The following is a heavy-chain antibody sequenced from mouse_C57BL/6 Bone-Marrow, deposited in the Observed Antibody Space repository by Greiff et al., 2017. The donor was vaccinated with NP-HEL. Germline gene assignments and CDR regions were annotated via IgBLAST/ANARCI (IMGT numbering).Heavy chain of an antibody. CDR2: ISSGGSYT. CDR1: GFTFSSYG. J-gene: IGHJ3*01. Sequence: EVQRVESGGDLVKPGGSLKLSCAASGFTFSSYGMSWVRQTPDKRLEWVATISSGGSYTYYPDSVKGRFTISRDNAKNTLYLQMSSLKSEDTAMYYCASRYDYSWFAYWGQGTLVTVSA. V-gene: IGHV5-6*01. D-gene: IGHD2-4*01. CDR3: ASRYDYSWFAY.